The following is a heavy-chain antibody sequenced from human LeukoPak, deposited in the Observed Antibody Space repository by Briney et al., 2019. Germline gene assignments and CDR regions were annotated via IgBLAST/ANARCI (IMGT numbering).Heavy chain of an antibody. D-gene: IGHD1-1*01. J-gene: IGHJ5*01. CDR1: GFTVSGNY. CDR2: IYDGGST. Sequence: PGGSLRLSCAASGFTVSGNYMSWVRQAPGKGLEWVSVIYDGGSTFYADSVKGRFTISRDNSKNTLYLQMFSLRAEDTAVYYCARDQSTGWFDYWGQGTLLTVSS. V-gene: IGHV3-53*01. CDR3: ARDQSTGWFDY.